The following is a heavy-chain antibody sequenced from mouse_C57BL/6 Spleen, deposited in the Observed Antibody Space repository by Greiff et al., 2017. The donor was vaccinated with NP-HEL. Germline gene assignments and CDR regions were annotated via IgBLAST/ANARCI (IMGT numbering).Heavy chain of an antibody. CDR1: GYTFTSYW. V-gene: IGHV1-53*01. CDR2: INPSNGGT. D-gene: IGHD1-1*01. J-gene: IGHJ1*03. Sequence: QVQLKQSGTELVKPGASVKLSCKASGYTFTSYWMHWVKQRPGQGLEWIGNINPSNGGTNYNEKFKSKATLTVDKSSSTAYMQLSSLTSEDSAVYYCARSVITTVGRYFDVWGTGTTVTVSS. CDR3: ARSVITTVGRYFDV.